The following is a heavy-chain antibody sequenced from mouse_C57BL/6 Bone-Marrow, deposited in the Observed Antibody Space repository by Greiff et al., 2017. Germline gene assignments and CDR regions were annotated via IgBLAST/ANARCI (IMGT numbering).Heavy chain of an antibody. V-gene: IGHV1-55*01. CDR1: GYTFTSYW. J-gene: IGHJ1*03. Sequence: VQLQQPGAELVKPGASVKMSCKASGYTFTSYWITWVKQRPGQGLEWIGDIYPGSGSTNYNEKFKSKATLTVDTSYSTAYMQLSSLTSEDSAVYYCARGGYYGNSLDVWGTGTTVTVSS. CDR3: ARGGYYGNSLDV. CDR2: IYPGSGST. D-gene: IGHD2-1*01.